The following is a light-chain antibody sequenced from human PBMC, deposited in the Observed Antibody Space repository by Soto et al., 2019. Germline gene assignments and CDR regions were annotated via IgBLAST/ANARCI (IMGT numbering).Light chain of an antibody. Sequence: PGEGATLSCRASQSISGNYLAWXQQXPGXXPXXLIYGASNRATGIPERFSGSGSGTDFTLTISRLEPQDSAIYYCQQYVISVTFGQGKRLEI. CDR3: QQYVISVT. J-gene: IGKJ5*01. CDR1: QSISGNY. V-gene: IGKV3-20*01. CDR2: GAS.